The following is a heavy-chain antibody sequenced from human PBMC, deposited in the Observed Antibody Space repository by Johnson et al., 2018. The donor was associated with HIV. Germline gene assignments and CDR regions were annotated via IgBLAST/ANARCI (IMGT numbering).Heavy chain of an antibody. Sequence: EVQLVESGGGLVQPGGSLRLSCAASGFTFSSYWMHWVRQAPGKGLVWVSRINSDGSSTSYADSVKGRFTISRDNAKNTLYLQMNSLRAEDTAVYYCARKVGVVAAAAGDAFDIWGQGTMGTVSS. CDR1: GFTFSSYW. CDR2: INSDGSST. J-gene: IGHJ3*02. CDR3: ARKVGVVAAAAGDAFDI. V-gene: IGHV3-74*01. D-gene: IGHD2-15*01.